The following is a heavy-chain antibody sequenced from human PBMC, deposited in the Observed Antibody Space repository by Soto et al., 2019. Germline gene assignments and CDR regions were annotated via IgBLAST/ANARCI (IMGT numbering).Heavy chain of an antibody. CDR1: GFTVSSNY. V-gene: IGHV3-53*01. Sequence: GGSLRLSCAASGFTVSSNYMSWVRQAPGKGLEWVSVIYSDGGTYYADSVKGRLTVSRDNSKNTMYLQMNSLRAEDTAVYYCARVAYSSGYWFDPWGQGTLVTVSS. J-gene: IGHJ5*02. CDR3: ARVAYSSGYWFDP. CDR2: IYSDGGT. D-gene: IGHD3-22*01.